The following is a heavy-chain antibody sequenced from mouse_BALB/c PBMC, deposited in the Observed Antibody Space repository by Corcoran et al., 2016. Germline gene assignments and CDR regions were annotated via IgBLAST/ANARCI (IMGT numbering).Heavy chain of an antibody. CDR1: GYAFTNYL. CDR2: INPGSGGT. Sequence: QVQLQQSGAELVRPGTSVKVSCKASGYAFTNYLIEWVKQRPGQGLEWIGVINPGSGGTNYNEKFKGKATLTADKSSSTAYMQLSSLTSDDSAVYFCARVYYGNYWFAYWGQGTLVTVSA. V-gene: IGHV1-54*01. CDR3: ARVYYGNYWFAY. D-gene: IGHD2-1*01. J-gene: IGHJ3*01.